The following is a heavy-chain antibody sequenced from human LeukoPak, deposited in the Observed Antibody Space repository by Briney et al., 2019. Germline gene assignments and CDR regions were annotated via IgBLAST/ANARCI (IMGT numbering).Heavy chain of an antibody. CDR1: GYTFTSYY. D-gene: IGHD3-10*01. CDR3: ARDDTMVRGAPGRPTDY. J-gene: IGHJ4*02. CDR2: INPSGGST. Sequence: ASVKVSRKASGYTFTSYYMHWVRQAPGQGLEWMGIINPSGGSTSYAQKFQGRVTMTRDTSTSTVYMELSSLRSEDTAVYYCARDDTMVRGAPGRPTDYWGQGTLVTVSS. V-gene: IGHV1-46*03.